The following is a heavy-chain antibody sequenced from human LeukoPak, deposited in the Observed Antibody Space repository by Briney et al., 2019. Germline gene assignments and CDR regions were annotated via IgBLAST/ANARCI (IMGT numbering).Heavy chain of an antibody. D-gene: IGHD6-13*01. CDR3: ARDGAAAGTEFDY. J-gene: IGHJ4*02. CDR1: GFTFDDYG. V-gene: IGHV3-21*01. CDR2: ISSSSSYI. Sequence: GGSLGLSCAASGFTFDDYGMNWVRQAPGKGLEWVSSISSSSSYIHYADSVKGRFTISRDNAKNSLYLQMNSLRAEDTAVYYCARDGAAAGTEFDYWGQGTLVTVSS.